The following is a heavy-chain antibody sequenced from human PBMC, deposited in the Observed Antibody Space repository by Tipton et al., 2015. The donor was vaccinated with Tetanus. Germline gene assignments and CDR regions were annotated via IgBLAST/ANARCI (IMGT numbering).Heavy chain of an antibody. J-gene: IGHJ4*02. Sequence: SLRLSCAASGFIFSSYGIHWVRQAPGKELEWLAVSWYDGTDKYYADSVKGRFTISRDNSKNTLYLQMNSLRAEDTALYYCAREADCSGGSCFSGDFDTWGQGTQVTVSS. CDR1: GFIFSSYG. V-gene: IGHV3-33*01. CDR2: SWYDGTDK. CDR3: AREADCSGGSCFSGDFDT. D-gene: IGHD2-15*01.